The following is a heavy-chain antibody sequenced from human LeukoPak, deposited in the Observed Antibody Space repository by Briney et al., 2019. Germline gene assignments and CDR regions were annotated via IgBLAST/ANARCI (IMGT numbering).Heavy chain of an antibody. CDR1: GVSLSGYY. CDR2: INHSGRT. V-gene: IGHV4-34*01. Sequence: SETLSLTCAVSGVSLSGYYWSWIRQTPGKGLEWIGEINHSGRTNYNPSLKSRVTISADTSKNQFSLELRSVTAADTAVYYCARAYYSTSWFPHWGQGALVTVSS. J-gene: IGHJ5*02. D-gene: IGHD3-10*01. CDR3: ARAYYSTSWFPH.